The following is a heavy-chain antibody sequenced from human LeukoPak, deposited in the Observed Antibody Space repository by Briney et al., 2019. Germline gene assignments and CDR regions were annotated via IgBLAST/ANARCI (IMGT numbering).Heavy chain of an antibody. Sequence: SGTLSLTCAVSGGSISSSNWWSWVRQPPGKGLEWIGEIYHSGSTNYNPSLKSRVTISVDKSKNQFSLKLSSVTAADTAVYYCARAARIVVVPAAIGWFDPWGQGTLVTVSS. CDR3: ARAARIVVVPAAIGWFDP. CDR1: GGSISSSNW. CDR2: IYHSGST. V-gene: IGHV4-4*02. J-gene: IGHJ5*02. D-gene: IGHD2-2*02.